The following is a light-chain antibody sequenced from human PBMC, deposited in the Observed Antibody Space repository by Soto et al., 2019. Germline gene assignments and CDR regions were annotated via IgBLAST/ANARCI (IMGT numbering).Light chain of an antibody. CDR1: QGIRND. J-gene: IGKJ1*01. CDR2: AAS. V-gene: IGKV1-6*01. CDR3: LQESTYAWT. Sequence: AIQMTQSPSSLSASVGDRVIITCRASQGIRNDLSWYQQKPGKAPKLLIYAASRLQSGVPSRFSGSGSGTNFTLSISSLRTEDFATYYCLQESTYAWTFGQGTKVAIK.